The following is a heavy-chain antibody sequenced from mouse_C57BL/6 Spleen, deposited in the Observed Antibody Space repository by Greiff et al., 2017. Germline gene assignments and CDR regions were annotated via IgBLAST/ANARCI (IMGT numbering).Heavy chain of an antibody. J-gene: IGHJ3*01. CDR3: ARHEDGRGAGFAY. D-gene: IGHD1-1*02. V-gene: IGHV1-62-2*01. CDR2: FYPGSGSI. CDR1: GYTFTEYT. Sequence: QVHVKQSGAELVKPGASVKLSCTASGYTFTEYTIHWVKQRSGQGLEWIGWFYPGSGSIKYNEKFKDKATLTADKSSSTGYMELSRLTSEDSAVYFCARHEDGRGAGFAYWGQGTLVTGSA.